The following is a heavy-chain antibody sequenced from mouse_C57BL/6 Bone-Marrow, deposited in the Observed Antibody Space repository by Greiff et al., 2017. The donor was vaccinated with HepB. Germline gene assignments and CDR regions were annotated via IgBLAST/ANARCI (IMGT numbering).Heavy chain of an antibody. D-gene: IGHD3-1*01. Sequence: EVQLVESGGGLVKTGGSLKLSCAASGFTFSSYAMSWVRQTPEKRLEWVATISDGGSYTYYPDNVKGRFTISRDNAKNNLYLQMSHLKAEDTAMYYCARDRAAWYFDVWGTGTTVTVSS. CDR1: GFTFSSYA. V-gene: IGHV5-4*01. CDR2: ISDGGSYT. CDR3: ARDRAAWYFDV. J-gene: IGHJ1*03.